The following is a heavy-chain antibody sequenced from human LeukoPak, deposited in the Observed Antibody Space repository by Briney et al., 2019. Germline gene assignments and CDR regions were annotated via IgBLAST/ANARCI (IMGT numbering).Heavy chain of an antibody. D-gene: IGHD2-15*01. CDR3: ARAKGLKFYCSGGSCYPYYFDY. Sequence: SETLSLTCTVSGYSISSGYYWGWIRQPPGKGLEWIGSIYHSGSTYYNPSLKSRVTISVDTSKNQFSLKLSSVTAADTAVYYCARAKGLKFYCSGGSCYPYYFDYWGQGTLVTVSS. CDR1: GYSISSGYY. V-gene: IGHV4-38-2*02. CDR2: IYHSGST. J-gene: IGHJ4*02.